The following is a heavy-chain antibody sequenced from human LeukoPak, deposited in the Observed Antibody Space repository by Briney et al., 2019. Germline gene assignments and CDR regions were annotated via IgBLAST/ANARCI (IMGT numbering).Heavy chain of an antibody. CDR1: GGSFSGYY. V-gene: IGHV4-34*01. CDR3: ARFARGGRLSFDP. Sequence: PETLSLTCAVYGGSFSGYYWSWIRQPPGKGLEWIGEINHSGSTNYNPSLKSRVTISVDTSKNQFSLKLRSVTAADTAVYYCARFARGGRLSFDPWGRGTLVTVSS. D-gene: IGHD2-15*01. CDR2: INHSGST. J-gene: IGHJ2*01.